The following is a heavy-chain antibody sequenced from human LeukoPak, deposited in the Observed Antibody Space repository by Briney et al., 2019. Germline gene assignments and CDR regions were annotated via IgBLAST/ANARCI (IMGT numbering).Heavy chain of an antibody. D-gene: IGHD2-21*02. CDR3: ARHASSCGGDCYPIDY. CDR2: IYYSGST. J-gene: IGHJ4*02. Sequence: PSQTLSLTCTVSGGSISSSSYYWGWIRQPPGKGLEWIGSIYYSGSTYYNPSLKSRVTISVDTSKNQFSLKLSSVTAADTAVYYCARHASSCGGDCYPIDYWGQGTLVTVSS. V-gene: IGHV4-39*01. CDR1: GGSISSSSYY.